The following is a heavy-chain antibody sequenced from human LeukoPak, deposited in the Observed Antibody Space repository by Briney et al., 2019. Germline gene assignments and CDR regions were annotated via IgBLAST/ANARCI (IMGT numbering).Heavy chain of an antibody. J-gene: IGHJ4*02. CDR1: GYTFTSYY. D-gene: IGHD2-2*01. CDR3: AREGAAAPLYY. V-gene: IGHV1-46*01. Sequence: ASVKVSCKASGYTFTSYYMHWVRQAPGQGLEWMGIINPSGGSTSYAQKFQGRVTMTRDMSTNAVYMELSSLRSEDTAVYYCAREGAAAPLYYWGRGTLVTVSS. CDR2: INPSGGST.